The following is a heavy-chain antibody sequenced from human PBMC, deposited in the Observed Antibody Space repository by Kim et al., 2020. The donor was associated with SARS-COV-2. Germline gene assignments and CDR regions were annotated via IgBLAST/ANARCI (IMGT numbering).Heavy chain of an antibody. CDR2: INPNSGGT. D-gene: IGHD6-13*01. V-gene: IGHV1-2*02. J-gene: IGHJ6*02. CDR1: GYTFTGYY. CDR3: ARDMYSSSWYGGYYYYYGMDV. Sequence: ASVKVSCKASGYTFTGYYMHWVRQAPGQGLEWMGWINPNSGGTNYAQKFQGRVTMTRDTSISTAYMELSRLRSDDTAVYYCARDMYSSSWYGGYYYYYGMDVWGQGTTVTVSS.